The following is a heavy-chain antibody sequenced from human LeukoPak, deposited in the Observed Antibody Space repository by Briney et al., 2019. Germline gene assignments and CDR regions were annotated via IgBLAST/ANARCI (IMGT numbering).Heavy chain of an antibody. Sequence: GGSLRLSCAASESFFSDYYMTWIRQAPGKGLEWVSYISGSSTYTKYADSVKGRFTISRDIAKYSLYLHMNSLRAEDTAVYYCARCTGDCQAFDFWGQGTLVTVSS. J-gene: IGHJ4*02. CDR1: ESFFSDYY. V-gene: IGHV3-11*03. CDR2: ISGSSTYT. CDR3: ARCTGDCQAFDF. D-gene: IGHD2-21*02.